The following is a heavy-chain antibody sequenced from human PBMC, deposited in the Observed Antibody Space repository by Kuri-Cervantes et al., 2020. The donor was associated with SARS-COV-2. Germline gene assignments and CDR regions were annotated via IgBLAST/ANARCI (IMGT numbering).Heavy chain of an antibody. CDR3: ARETYSYGRQFDY. CDR2: INSDGSST. D-gene: IGHD5-18*01. Sequence: GGSLRLSCAASGFTFSSYWMHWVRQAPGRGLVWVSRINSDGSSTSYADSVKGRFTISRDNAKNSLYLQMNSLRAEDTAVYYCARETYSYGRQFDYWGQGTLVTVSS. J-gene: IGHJ4*02. V-gene: IGHV3-74*01. CDR1: GFTFSSYW.